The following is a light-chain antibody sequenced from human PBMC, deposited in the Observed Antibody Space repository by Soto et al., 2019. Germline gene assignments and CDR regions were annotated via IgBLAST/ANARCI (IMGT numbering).Light chain of an antibody. J-gene: IGKJ4*01. V-gene: IGKV3-11*01. CDR1: QSVGRY. Sequence: EIVLTQSPATLSLSPGEGATLSCRASQSVGRYLAWYQQKPGQAPRLLIYDASKRATGIAARFSGSGSGTDFTLTISSLEPEEFAVYYCQQRSDWPSTFGGGNKVQIK. CDR2: DAS. CDR3: QQRSDWPST.